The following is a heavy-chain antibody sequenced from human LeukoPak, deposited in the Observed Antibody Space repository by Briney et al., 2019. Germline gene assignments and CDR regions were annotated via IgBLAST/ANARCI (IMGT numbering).Heavy chain of an antibody. CDR3: ASSDYYGSGSYYYFDY. D-gene: IGHD3-10*01. V-gene: IGHV1-69*13. J-gene: IGHJ4*02. Sequence: SVKVSCKASGGTFSSYAISWVRQAPGQGLEWMGGIIPIFGTANYAQKFRGRVTITADESTSTAYMELSSLRSEDTAVYYCASSDYYGSGSYYYFDYWGQGTLVTVSS. CDR2: IIPIFGTA. CDR1: GGTFSSYA.